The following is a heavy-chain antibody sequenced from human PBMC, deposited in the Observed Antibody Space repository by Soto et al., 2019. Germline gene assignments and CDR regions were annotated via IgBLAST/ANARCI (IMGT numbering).Heavy chain of an antibody. Sequence: ASVKVSCKASGYTFTGYYMHWVRQAPGQGLEWMGWINPNSGGTNYAQKFQGRVTMTRDTSISTAYLELSRLRSDDTAVYYCARSEDYNNWNDRYYYYGMNVRHQVTTVASSS. V-gene: IGHV1-2*02. D-gene: IGHD1-1*01. CDR3: ARSEDYNNWNDRYYYYGMNV. CDR1: GYTFTGYY. J-gene: IGHJ6*02. CDR2: INPNSGGT.